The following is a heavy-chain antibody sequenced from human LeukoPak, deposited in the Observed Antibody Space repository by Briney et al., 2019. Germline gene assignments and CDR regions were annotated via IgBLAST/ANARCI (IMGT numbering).Heavy chain of an antibody. J-gene: IGHJ4*02. Sequence: GGSLSLSCGASGFPFSTYAMSWVRQAPRKGLEWVSTNSGSGRSTYYAQIAKGRFTISRDNSETTVYLQMKGLRAEDTAVYYCAKDESGADCSTSSCLGAFDYWGQGTPVTVSS. CDR2: NSGSGRST. CDR3: AKDESGADCSTSSCLGAFDY. V-gene: IGHV3-23*01. CDR1: GFPFSTYA. D-gene: IGHD2-2*01.